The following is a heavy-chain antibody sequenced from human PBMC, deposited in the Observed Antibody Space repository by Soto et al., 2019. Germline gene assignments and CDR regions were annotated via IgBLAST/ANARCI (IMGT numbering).Heavy chain of an antibody. Sequence: QVQLVQSGPPVKKPRASLKLSSTAPGPTSTSYHTPWPPHPTPQGLEWMGWMNPNSGNTGYAQKFQGRVTMTRNTSISTAYMELSSLRSEDTAVYYCARARSYGYGMDVWGQGTTVTVSS. J-gene: IGHJ6*02. V-gene: IGHV1-8*01. D-gene: IGHD5-18*01. CDR1: GPTSTSYH. CDR3: ARARSYGYGMDV. CDR2: MNPNSGNT.